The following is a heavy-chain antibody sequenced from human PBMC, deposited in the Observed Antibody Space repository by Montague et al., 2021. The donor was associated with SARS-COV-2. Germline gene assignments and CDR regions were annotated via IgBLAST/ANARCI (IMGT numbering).Heavy chain of an antibody. CDR3: ARGARGY. CDR2: INYGGST. J-gene: IGHJ4*02. CDR1: GGSFSDYH. D-gene: IGHD5-12*01. Sequence: SETLSLTCAVYGGSFSDYHWSWIRLSPGEGLERIGQINYGGSTKYNPSLKSRVTISIDTSKDQFSLKLTSVTAADTAVYYCARGARGYWGQGTLVTVSS. V-gene: IGHV4-34*01.